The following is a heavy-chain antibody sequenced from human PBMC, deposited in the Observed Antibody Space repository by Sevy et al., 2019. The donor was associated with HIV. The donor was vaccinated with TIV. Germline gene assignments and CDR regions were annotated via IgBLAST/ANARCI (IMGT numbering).Heavy chain of an antibody. V-gene: IGHV3-33*01. J-gene: IGHJ4*02. CDR2: IWYDGSNK. D-gene: IGHD6-13*01. CDR3: AGIAAAGTFDY. Sequence: GGSLRLSCAASVFTFSSYGMHWVRQAPGKGLEWVAVIWYDGSNKYYADSVKGRFTISRDNSKNTLYLQMNSLRAEDTAVYYCAGIAAAGTFDYWGQGTLVTVSS. CDR1: VFTFSSYG.